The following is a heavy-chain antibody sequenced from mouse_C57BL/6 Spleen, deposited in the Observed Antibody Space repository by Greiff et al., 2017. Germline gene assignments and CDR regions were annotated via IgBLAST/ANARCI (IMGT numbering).Heavy chain of an antibody. CDR2: INPNNGGT. D-gene: IGHD1-1*01. Sequence: VQLQQSGPELVKPGASVKISCKASGYTFTDYYMNWVKQSHGKSLEWIGDINPNNGGTSYNQKFKGKATLTVAKSSSTAYMELRSLTSEDSAVYYWARSVNYYGSSFYWYFDVWGTGTTVTVSS. CDR1: GYTFTDYY. CDR3: ARSVNYYGSSFYWYFDV. V-gene: IGHV1-26*01. J-gene: IGHJ1*03.